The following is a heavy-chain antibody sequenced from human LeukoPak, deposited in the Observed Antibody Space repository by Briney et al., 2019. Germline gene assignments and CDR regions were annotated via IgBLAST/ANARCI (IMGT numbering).Heavy chain of an antibody. Sequence: ASVKVSCKASGYTFTSYGISWVRQAPGQGLEWMGWINAYNGNTNYAQKLQGRGTMTTDTSTSTAYMELRSLRSDDTAVYYCARDLGAVVPAAIDFDYWGQGTLVTVSS. CDR1: GYTFTSYG. CDR2: INAYNGNT. CDR3: ARDLGAVVPAAIDFDY. V-gene: IGHV1-18*01. J-gene: IGHJ4*02. D-gene: IGHD2-2*01.